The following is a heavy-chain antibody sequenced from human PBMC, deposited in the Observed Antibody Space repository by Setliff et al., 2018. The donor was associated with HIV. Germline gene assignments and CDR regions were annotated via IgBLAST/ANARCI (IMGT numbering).Heavy chain of an antibody. CDR3: ARVSTMGARFDFDY. D-gene: IGHD1-26*01. J-gene: IGHJ4*01. CDR2: IKYSGNT. Sequence: PSETLSLTCTVSGGSISRYFWSWIRQPPGKGLEWIGYIKYSGNTNYNPSLASRVTISVDTSKNQFSLKLTSVTAADTAVYYCARVSTMGARFDFDYWGHGTSVTVSS. V-gene: IGHV4-59*01. CDR1: GGSISRYF.